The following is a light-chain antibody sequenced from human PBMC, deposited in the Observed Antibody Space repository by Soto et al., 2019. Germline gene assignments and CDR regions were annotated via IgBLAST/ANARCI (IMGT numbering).Light chain of an antibody. CDR2: GAS. V-gene: IGKV1D-13*01. CDR3: QQFKNYPRT. Sequence: AIQLTQSPSSLSASVGDRVTITCRASQDISSTLVWYQQKPGKAPKLLIYGASNLESGVPSRFSGDGSGTDFTLTIKNLQSEDFATYHCQQFKNYPRTFGQGTKVDI. CDR1: QDISST. J-gene: IGKJ1*01.